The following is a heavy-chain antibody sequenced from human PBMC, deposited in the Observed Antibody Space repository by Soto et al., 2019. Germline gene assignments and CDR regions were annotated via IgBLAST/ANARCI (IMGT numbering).Heavy chain of an antibody. Sequence: SETLSLTCTVSGGSISSYYWSWIRQPPGKGLEWIGYIYYSGSTNYDPSLKSRVTISVDTSKNQFSLKLSSVTAADTAVYYCARGRITMVRGVITHWFDPWGQGTLVTVSS. V-gene: IGHV4-59*01. CDR1: GGSISSYY. J-gene: IGHJ5*02. CDR2: IYYSGST. D-gene: IGHD3-10*01. CDR3: ARGRITMVRGVITHWFDP.